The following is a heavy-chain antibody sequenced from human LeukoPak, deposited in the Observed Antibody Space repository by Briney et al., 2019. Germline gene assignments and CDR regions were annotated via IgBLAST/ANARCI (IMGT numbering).Heavy chain of an antibody. Sequence: PSETLSCKSSGYTVTIYGIYWVRHRQPPGKGLEWIGYIYHTGSTNYNPSLKSRVTISVDTSKSQFSLKLSSVTAADAAVYCSARQDCSCTNCPNWFDSWGQGTLVTVSS. D-gene: IGHD2-2*01. CDR2: IYHTGST. CDR3: ARQDCSCTNCPNWFDS. V-gene: IGHV4-59*08. CDR1: TVTIYGIY. J-gene: IGHJ5*01.